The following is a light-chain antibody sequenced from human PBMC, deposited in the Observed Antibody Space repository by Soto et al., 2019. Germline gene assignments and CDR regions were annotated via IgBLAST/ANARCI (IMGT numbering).Light chain of an antibody. CDR1: QSVGSN. Sequence: ETVLTQSPGTLSVSPGGRATLSCRASQSVGSNLAWYQQKTGQAPRLLIYSATTRATGIPARFSGSGSGTEFTLTISCLPSEDFAFYYCQQYNDWLTFGGGTKVEIK. CDR2: SAT. J-gene: IGKJ4*01. CDR3: QQYNDWLT. V-gene: IGKV3-15*01.